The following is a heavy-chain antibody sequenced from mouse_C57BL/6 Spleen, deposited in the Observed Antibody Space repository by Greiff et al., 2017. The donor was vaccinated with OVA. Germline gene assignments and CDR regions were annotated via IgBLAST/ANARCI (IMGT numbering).Heavy chain of an antibody. Sequence: QVQLKQPGTELVKPGASVKLSCKASGYTFTSYWMHWVKQRPGQGLEWIGNINPSNGGTNYNEKFKSKATLTVDKSSSTAYMQLSSLTSEDSAVYYCARSEGDYYGRGAMDYWGQGTSVTVSS. CDR2: INPSNGGT. CDR1: GYTFTSYW. V-gene: IGHV1-53*01. J-gene: IGHJ4*01. CDR3: ARSEGDYYGRGAMDY. D-gene: IGHD1-1*01.